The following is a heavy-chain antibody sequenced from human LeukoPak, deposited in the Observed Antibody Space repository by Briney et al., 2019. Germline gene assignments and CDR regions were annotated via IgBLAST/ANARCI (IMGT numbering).Heavy chain of an antibody. CDR1: GFTFSSYG. J-gene: IGHJ4*02. CDR2: ISYDGSNK. Sequence: PGGSLRLSCAASGFTFSSYGMHWVRQAPGKGLEWVAVISYDGSNKYYADSVKGRFTISRDNYKNTLYLQMNSLRAEDTAVYYCAMGARVLFYWGRGTRATVSS. CDR3: AMGARVLFY. V-gene: IGHV3-30*03. D-gene: IGHD1-26*01.